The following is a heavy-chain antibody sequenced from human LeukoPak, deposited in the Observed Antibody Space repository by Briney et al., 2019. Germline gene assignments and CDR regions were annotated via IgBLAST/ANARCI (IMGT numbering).Heavy chain of an antibody. J-gene: IGHJ4*02. D-gene: IGHD3-3*01. CDR2: ISPGSTRT. CDR1: GFSFNNFA. CDR3: GRAYDFSRH. V-gene: IGHV3-21*06. Sequence: GGSLRLSCAASGFSFNNFAMSWVRQAPGKGLEWVSAISPGSTRTYYAASVKGRFTISRDNAKNSLYLQMNSLRAEDTALYYCGRAYDFSRHWGQGTLVTVSS.